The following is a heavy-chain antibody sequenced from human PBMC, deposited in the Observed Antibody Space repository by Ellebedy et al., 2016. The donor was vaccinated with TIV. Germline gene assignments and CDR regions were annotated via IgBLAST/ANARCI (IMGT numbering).Heavy chain of an antibody. CDR1: GGSLSGYY. D-gene: IGHD2-15*01. CDR2: INHSGSA. J-gene: IGHJ4*02. V-gene: IGHV4-34*01. CDR3: ARGLQLDDVVVVAGYDY. Sequence: MPSETLSLTCAVYGGSLSGYYWGWIRQAPGKGLEWIGDINHSGSANYNPSLKSRVPISVDTSKNHFSLKLSSVTAADTAVYYCARGLQLDDVVVVAGYDYWGQGTLVTVSS.